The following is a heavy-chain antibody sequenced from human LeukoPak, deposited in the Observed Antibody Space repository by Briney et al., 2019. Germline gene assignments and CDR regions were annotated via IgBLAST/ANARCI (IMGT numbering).Heavy chain of an antibody. V-gene: IGHV4-39*01. CDR2: IYYSGST. CDR3: ARAVEQLVDWFDP. J-gene: IGHJ5*02. D-gene: IGHD6-6*01. CDR1: GGSISSSSYY. Sequence: SEPLYLTCTVSGGSISSSSYYWGWIRQPLWKGLEWIGSIYYSGSTYYNRSLKSRLTISVDTSKNQFSLKLSSVTAADTAVYYCARAVEQLVDWFDPWGQGTLVTVSS.